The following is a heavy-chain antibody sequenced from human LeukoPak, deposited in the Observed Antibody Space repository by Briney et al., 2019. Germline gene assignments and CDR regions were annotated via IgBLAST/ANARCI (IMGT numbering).Heavy chain of an antibody. J-gene: IGHJ4*02. D-gene: IGHD2-2*01. Sequence: GGSLRLSCEVSGFSFSNYAMSWVRQAPGKGLEWVSAISGGGGDTYYADSVKGRFTISRDNSKNTLYLQMNSLRADDTAAYYCAKGRRHCSSTNCYSTSTAFDYWGQGTLVTVSS. CDR3: AKGRRHCSSTNCYSTSTAFDY. V-gene: IGHV3-23*01. CDR2: ISGGGGDT. CDR1: GFSFSNYA.